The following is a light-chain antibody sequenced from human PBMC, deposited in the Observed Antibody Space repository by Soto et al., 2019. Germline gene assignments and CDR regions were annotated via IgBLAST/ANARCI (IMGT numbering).Light chain of an antibody. CDR1: SSDVGYYNY. CDR2: DVR. Sequence: QSVLTQPASVFGSPGQSITISCTGTSSDVGYYNYVSWYQQHPGKAPKLMIYDVRYRPSGVSDRFSGSKSGNTASLTLSGLQAEDEADYYCSSYTSSSTLVFGTGTKVTVL. CDR3: SSYTSSSTLV. J-gene: IGLJ1*01. V-gene: IGLV2-14*03.